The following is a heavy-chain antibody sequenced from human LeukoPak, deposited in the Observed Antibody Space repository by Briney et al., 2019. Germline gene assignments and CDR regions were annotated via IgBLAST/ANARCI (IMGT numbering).Heavy chain of an antibody. D-gene: IGHD1-26*01. J-gene: IGHJ6*02. V-gene: IGHV1-58*01. CDR1: GFTFTSSA. Sequence: SVKVSCKASGFTFTSSAVQWVRQARGQRLEWIGWIVVGSGNTNYAQKFQERVTITRDMSTSTAYMELSSLRAEDTAVYYCAADPRARWELPYYGMDVWGQGTTVTVSS. CDR3: AADPRARWELPYYGMDV. CDR2: IVVGSGNT.